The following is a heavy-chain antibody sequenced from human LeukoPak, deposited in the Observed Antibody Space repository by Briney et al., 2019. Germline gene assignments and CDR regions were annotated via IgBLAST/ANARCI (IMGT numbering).Heavy chain of an antibody. Sequence: GASVKVSCKASGYTFTSYDINWVRQATGQGLEWMGWMNPNSGNTGYAQKFQGRVTMTRNTSISTAYMELSSLRSEDTAVYYCARGRWILNYYGMDVWGQGTTVTVSS. CDR3: ARGRWILNYYGMDV. J-gene: IGHJ6*02. CDR2: MNPNSGNT. CDR1: GYTFTSYD. D-gene: IGHD5-12*01. V-gene: IGHV1-8*01.